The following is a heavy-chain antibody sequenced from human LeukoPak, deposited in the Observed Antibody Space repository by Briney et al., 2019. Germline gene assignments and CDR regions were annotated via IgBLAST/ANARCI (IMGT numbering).Heavy chain of an antibody. CDR3: AKNSVFWSGPPGHDASDI. CDR2: MSGSGGST. V-gene: IGHV3-23*01. J-gene: IGHJ3*02. CDR1: GFTFSSYA. Sequence: GGCLRLSCATSGFTFSSYAMSWVRQAPGKGLEWVSAMSGSGGSTYYADSVKGRFTISRDNSKNTLYLQMNSLRAEDTAAYFCAKNSVFWSGPPGHDASDIWGQRTMVTVSS. D-gene: IGHD3-3*01.